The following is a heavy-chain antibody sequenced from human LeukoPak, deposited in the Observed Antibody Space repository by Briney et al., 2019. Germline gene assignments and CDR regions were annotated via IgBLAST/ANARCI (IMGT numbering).Heavy chain of an antibody. J-gene: IGHJ6*02. CDR1: GGSISSGGYY. Sequence: PSETLSLTCTVSGGSISSGGYYWSWIRQHPGKGLEWIGHIYYSGSTYYNPSLKSRVTISVDTSKNQFSLKLSSVTAADTAVYYCAREHSGSYPLYYYYYGMDVWGQGTTVTVSS. CDR2: IYYSGST. V-gene: IGHV4-31*03. CDR3: AREHSGSYPLYYYYYGMDV. D-gene: IGHD3-10*01.